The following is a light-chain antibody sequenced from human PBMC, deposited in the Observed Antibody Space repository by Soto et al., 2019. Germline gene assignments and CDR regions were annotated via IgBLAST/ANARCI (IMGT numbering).Light chain of an antibody. J-gene: IGKJ2*01. V-gene: IGKV3-20*01. CDR3: QQQGT. CDR2: AAS. Sequence: EIVLTQSPGTLSLSPGERATLSCRASRSLSSSYVVWYQQKPGQAPRLLIYAASRRATAIPDRFIGSGSATEYTLTISRLEPEDFPVYYCQQQGTFGQGTKLEIK. CDR1: RSLSSSY.